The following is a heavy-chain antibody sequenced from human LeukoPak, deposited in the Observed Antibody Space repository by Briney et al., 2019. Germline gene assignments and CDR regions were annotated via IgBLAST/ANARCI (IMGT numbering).Heavy chain of an antibody. CDR3: ASVRGRLNWFDP. D-gene: IGHD2-15*01. Sequence: SETLSLTCTVSGGSISSGSYYWSWIRQPAGKGLEWIGRIYTSGSTNYNPSLKSRVTISVDTSKNQFSLKLSSVTAADTAVYYCASVRGRLNWFDPWGREPWSPSPQ. CDR1: GGSISSGSYY. V-gene: IGHV4-61*02. CDR2: IYTSGST. J-gene: IGHJ5*02.